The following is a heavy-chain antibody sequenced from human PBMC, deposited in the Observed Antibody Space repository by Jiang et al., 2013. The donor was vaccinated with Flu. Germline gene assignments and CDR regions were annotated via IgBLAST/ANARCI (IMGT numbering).Heavy chain of an antibody. Sequence: GSGLVKPSETLSLTCTVSGGSISSYYWSWIRQPPGKGLEWIGYIYYSGSTNYNPSLKSRVTISVDTSKNQFSLKLSSVTAADTAVYYCARLSISSSSWYRDYGMDVWGQGTTVTVSS. CDR2: IYYSGST. D-gene: IGHD6-13*01. CDR3: ARLSISSSSWYRDYGMDV. V-gene: IGHV4-59*08. J-gene: IGHJ6*02. CDR1: GGSISSYY.